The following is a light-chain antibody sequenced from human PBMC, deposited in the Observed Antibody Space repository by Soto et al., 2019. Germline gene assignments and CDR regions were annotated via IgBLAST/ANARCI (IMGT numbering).Light chain of an antibody. CDR2: EAS. CDR1: ISDIGTYNL. CDR3: SSFTTANTLV. Sequence: QSALTQPASVSGSPGQSITISCTGSISDIGTYNLVSWLQQHPGKAPKLMIYEASKRPSGVSNRFSGSKSGNTASLTISGLQAEDEADYFCSSFTTANTLVFGGGTKLTVL. J-gene: IGLJ2*01. V-gene: IGLV2-14*02.